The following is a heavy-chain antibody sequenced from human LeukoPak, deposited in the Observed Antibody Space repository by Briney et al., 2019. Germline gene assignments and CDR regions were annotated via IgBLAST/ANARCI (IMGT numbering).Heavy chain of an antibody. CDR3: ARDLQDCSGGSCYIDWFDP. CDR1: GYTFTSYY. D-gene: IGHD2-15*01. V-gene: IGHV1-46*01. CDR2: INPSGGST. J-gene: IGHJ5*02. Sequence: ASVKVSCKASGYTFTSYYMHWVRQAPGQGFEWMGIINPSGGSTSYAQKFQGRVTMTRDTSTSTVYMELSCLRSEDTAVYYCARDLQDCSGGSCYIDWFDPWGQGTLVTVSS.